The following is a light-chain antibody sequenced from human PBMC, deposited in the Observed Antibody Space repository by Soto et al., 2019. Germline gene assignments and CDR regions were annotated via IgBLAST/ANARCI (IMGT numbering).Light chain of an antibody. J-gene: IGLJ1*01. CDR1: SFDVDDYNS. CDR3: SLYTTSSTPSYV. V-gene: IGLV2-14*01. CDR2: EVN. Sequence: QSVLTQPASVSGSPGQSITISCTGTSFDVDDYNSVSWYHQPPGKAPKLIIYEVNNRPSGVSNRFSGSNSDNTASLTISGLQAEDEADYYCSLYTTSSTPSYVFGTGTKVTVL.